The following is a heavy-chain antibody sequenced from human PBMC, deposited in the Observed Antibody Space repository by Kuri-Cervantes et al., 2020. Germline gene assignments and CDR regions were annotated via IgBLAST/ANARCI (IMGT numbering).Heavy chain of an antibody. D-gene: IGHD2-2*01. J-gene: IGHJ6*02. CDR3: AKDRPYCSSTSCYYYYGMDV. CDR2: ISGSGGST. V-gene: IGHV3-23*01. Sequence: GESLKISCAASGFTFSSYAMSWVRQAPGKGLEWVSAISGSGGSTYYADSVKGRFTISRDNSKSTLYLQMNSLRAEDTAVYYCAKDRPYCSSTSCYYYYGMDVWGQGTTVTVSS. CDR1: GFTFSSYA.